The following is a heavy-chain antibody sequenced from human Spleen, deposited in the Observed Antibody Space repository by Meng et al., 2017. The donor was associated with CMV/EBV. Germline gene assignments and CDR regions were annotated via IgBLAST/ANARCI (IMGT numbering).Heavy chain of an antibody. CDR2: INPSTGST. CDR3: ARSHQFGELLYDY. D-gene: IGHD3-10*01. CDR1: GYTFTSYY. J-gene: IGHJ4*02. V-gene: IGHV1-46*01. Sequence: ASVKVSCKASGYTFTSYYFHWVRQAPGQGLQWMGIINPSTGSTTYAQKFQGRVTMTRDTSTSTVYMELSSLRSEDTAVYYCARSHQFGELLYDYWGQGTLVTVSS.